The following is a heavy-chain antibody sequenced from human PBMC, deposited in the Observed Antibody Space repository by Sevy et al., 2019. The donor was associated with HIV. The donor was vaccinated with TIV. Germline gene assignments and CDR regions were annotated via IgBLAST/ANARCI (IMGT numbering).Heavy chain of an antibody. D-gene: IGHD5-18*01. CDR3: TTVAMANLPLVDY. Sequence: GGSLRLSCVASGFTFSDAWVSWVRQAPGKGLEWVGRIKRKSDGGTTNYAAPVSGRFTISRDDPKNMLYLQMNSLDTEDTAGYYCTTVAMANLPLVDYWGQGTLVTVSS. CDR1: GFTFSDAW. CDR2: IKRKSDGGTT. J-gene: IGHJ4*02. V-gene: IGHV3-15*01.